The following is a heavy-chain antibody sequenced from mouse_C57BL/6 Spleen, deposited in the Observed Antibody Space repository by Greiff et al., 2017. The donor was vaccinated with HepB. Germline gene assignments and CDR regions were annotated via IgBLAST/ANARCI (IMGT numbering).Heavy chain of an antibody. CDR3: ARDDPTGIFDY. D-gene: IGHD4-1*02. Sequence: QVQLKESGPGLVQPSQSLSITCTVSGFSLTSYGVHWVRQSPGKGLEWLGGIWSGGSTDYNAAFISSLSISKDNSKSQVFFKMNSLQADDTAIDYCARDDPTGIFDYWGQGTTLTVSS. J-gene: IGHJ2*01. CDR1: GFSLTSYG. CDR2: IWSGGST. V-gene: IGHV2-2*01.